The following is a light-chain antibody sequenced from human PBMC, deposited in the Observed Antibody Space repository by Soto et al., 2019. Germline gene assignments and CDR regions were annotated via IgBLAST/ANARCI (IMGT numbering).Light chain of an antibody. Sequence: QSVLTQPASVSGSPGQSITISCTGTSSDVGGYNYVSWYQQHPGKGPKLMIYEVSNRPSGVSNRFSGSKSGNTATLTISGLQAEGEADYYCSSYTSSTTKVFGTGTKVTVL. J-gene: IGLJ1*01. V-gene: IGLV2-14*03. CDR1: SSDVGGYNY. CDR3: SSYTSSTTKV. CDR2: EVS.